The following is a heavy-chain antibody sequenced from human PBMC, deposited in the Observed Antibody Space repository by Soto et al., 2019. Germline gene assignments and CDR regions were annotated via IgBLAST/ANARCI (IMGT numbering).Heavy chain of an antibody. V-gene: IGHV3-23*01. CDR2: ISGSGGST. J-gene: IGHJ6*02. D-gene: IGHD3-3*01. CDR3: AKADYYDFWSGYYPGYYYYGMDV. Sequence: PGGSLRLSCAASGFTFSSYAMSWVRQAPGKVLEWVSAISGSGGSTYYADSVKGRFTISRDNSKNTLYLQMNSLRAEDTAVYYCAKADYYDFWSGYYPGYYYYGMDVWGQGTTVTVSS. CDR1: GFTFSSYA.